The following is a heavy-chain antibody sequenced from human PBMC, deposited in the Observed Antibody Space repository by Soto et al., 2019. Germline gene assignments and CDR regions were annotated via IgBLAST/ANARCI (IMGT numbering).Heavy chain of an antibody. D-gene: IGHD2-21*02. CDR3: ARDVIVLSVMTAILSLGMDV. CDR2: ISYDGSNK. CDR1: GFTFSSYA. Sequence: GGSLRLSCAASGFTFSSYAMHWVRQAPGKGLEWVAVISYDGSNKYYADSVKGRFTISRDNSKNTLYLQMNSLRAEDTAVYYCARDVIVLSVMTAILSLGMDVWGQGTTVTVSS. J-gene: IGHJ6*02. V-gene: IGHV3-30-3*01.